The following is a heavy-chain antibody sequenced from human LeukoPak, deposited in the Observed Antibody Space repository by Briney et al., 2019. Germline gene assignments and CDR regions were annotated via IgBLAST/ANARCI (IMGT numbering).Heavy chain of an antibody. D-gene: IGHD3-3*01. V-gene: IGHV4-30-4*01. J-gene: IGHJ3*02. CDR3: ARGAIFGVVIISGAFDI. Sequence: SSQTLSLTCTVSGGSISSGDYYWSWIRQPPGKGLEWIGYIYYSGSTYYNPSLKSRVTISVDTSKNQFSLKLSSVTAADTAVYYCARGAIFGVVIISGAFDIWGQGTMVTVSS. CDR2: IYYSGST. CDR1: GGSISSGDYY.